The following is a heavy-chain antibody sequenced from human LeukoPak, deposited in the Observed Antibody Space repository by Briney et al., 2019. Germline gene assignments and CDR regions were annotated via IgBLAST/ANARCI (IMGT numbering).Heavy chain of an antibody. CDR2: IRYDGSNK. J-gene: IGHJ4*02. CDR1: RFTFCSYG. CDR3: AKGGSSYSEMDY. Sequence: GGSLRLSSAASRFTFCSYGMHWVRQAPGKGLEWVAFIRYDGSNKYYADSVKGRFTISRDNSTTTLYLKMNSLRADDTAVYYCAKGGSSYSEMDYWGQGTLVTVSS. V-gene: IGHV3-30*02. D-gene: IGHD4-11*01.